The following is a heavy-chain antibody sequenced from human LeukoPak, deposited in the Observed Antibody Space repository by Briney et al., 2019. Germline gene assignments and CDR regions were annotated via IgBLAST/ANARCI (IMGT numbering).Heavy chain of an antibody. J-gene: IGHJ4*02. CDR1: GGSISSYY. D-gene: IGHD6-25*01. Sequence: KPSETLPLTCTVSGGSISSYYWSWIRQPPGKGLEWIGYIYYSGSTNYNPSLKSRVTISVDTSKNQFSLKLSSVTAADTAVYYCASHEDPASGMGYWGQGTLVTVSS. V-gene: IGHV4-59*08. CDR2: IYYSGST. CDR3: ASHEDPASGMGY.